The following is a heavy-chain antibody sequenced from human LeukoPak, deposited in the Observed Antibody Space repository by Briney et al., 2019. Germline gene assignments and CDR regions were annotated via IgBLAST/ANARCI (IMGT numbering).Heavy chain of an antibody. CDR2: ISGSGDST. CDR1: GFTFSSYA. V-gene: IGHV3-23*01. D-gene: IGHD2-2*03. J-gene: IGHJ6*02. CDR3: ARDDGPWIKVWPTAHYYGMDV. Sequence: GGSLRLSCAASGFTFSSYAMIWVRQAPGKGLEWVSAISGSGDSTYYADSVKGRFTISRDNSKNTLYLQMNSLRAEDTAVYYCARDDGPWIKVWPTAHYYGMDVWGQGTTVTVSS.